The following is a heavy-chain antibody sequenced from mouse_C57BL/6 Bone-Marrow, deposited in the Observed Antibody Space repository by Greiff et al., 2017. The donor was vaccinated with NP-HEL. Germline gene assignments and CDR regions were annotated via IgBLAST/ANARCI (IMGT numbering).Heavy chain of an antibody. Sequence: VQLQQSGAELVRPGTSVKMSCKASGYTFTNYWIGWAKQRPGQGLEWIGDIYPGGGYTNYNEKFKGKATLTADKSSSTAYMQFSSLTSEDSAIYYGARCCDCYAMDYCCQGTSVTVSS. CDR3: ARCCDCYAMDY. J-gene: IGHJ4*01. CDR1: GYTFTNYW. D-gene: IGHD2-13*01. V-gene: IGHV1-63*01. CDR2: IYPGGGYT.